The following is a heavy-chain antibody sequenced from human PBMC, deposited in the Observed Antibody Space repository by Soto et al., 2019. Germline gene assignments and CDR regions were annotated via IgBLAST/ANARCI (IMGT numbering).Heavy chain of an antibody. J-gene: IGHJ6*02. D-gene: IGHD1-1*01. CDR3: ASEQLELPGVDLEYYYYGMDV. CDR1: GDSVSSNSAA. CDR2: TYYRSKWYN. V-gene: IGHV6-1*01. Sequence: SQTLSLTCAIFGDSVSSNSAAWNWIRQSPSRGLEWLGRTYYRSKWYNDYAVSVKSRITINPDTSKNQFSLQLNSVTPEDTAVYYCASEQLELPGVDLEYYYYGMDVWGQGTTLTVSS.